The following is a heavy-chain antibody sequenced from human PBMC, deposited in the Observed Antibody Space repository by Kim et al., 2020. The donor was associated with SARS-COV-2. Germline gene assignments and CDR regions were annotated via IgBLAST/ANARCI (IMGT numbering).Heavy chain of an antibody. CDR1: GYTFTSYA. V-gene: IGHV7-4-1*02. D-gene: IGHD3-10*01. Sequence: ASVKVSCKASGYTFTSYAMNWVRQAPGQGLEWMGWINTNTGNPTYAQGFTGRFVFSLDTSVSTAYLQISSLKAEDTAVYYCARLSWVHGSGNGGDDYWGQGTLVTVSS. J-gene: IGHJ4*02. CDR2: INTNTGNP. CDR3: ARLSWVHGSGNGGDDY.